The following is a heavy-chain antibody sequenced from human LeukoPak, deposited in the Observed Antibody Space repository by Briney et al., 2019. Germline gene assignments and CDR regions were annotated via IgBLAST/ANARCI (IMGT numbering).Heavy chain of an antibody. J-gene: IGHJ6*02. CDR3: ARHGIAGVYYGMDV. Sequence: SETLSLTCTVSGGSISSYYWSWIRQPAGKGLEWIGRIYTSGSTNYNPSLKSRVTMSVDTSKNQFSLKLSSVTAADTAVYYCARHGIAGVYYGMDVWGQGTTVTVSS. CDR2: IYTSGST. D-gene: IGHD1-26*01. V-gene: IGHV4-4*07. CDR1: GGSISSYY.